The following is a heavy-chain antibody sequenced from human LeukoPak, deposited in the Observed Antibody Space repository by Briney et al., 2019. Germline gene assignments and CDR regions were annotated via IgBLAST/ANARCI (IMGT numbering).Heavy chain of an antibody. J-gene: IGHJ4*02. Sequence: SETLSLTCTVSGDSISSYYWSWIRQPAGKGLEWIGRISTSGGTNYNPSLTSRVTISVDKSKNHFSLKVNSVTAADTAVYYCARAPLGSHADYWGQGILVTVSS. D-gene: IGHD1-26*01. CDR2: ISTSGGT. CDR1: GDSISSYY. V-gene: IGHV4-4*07. CDR3: ARAPLGSHADY.